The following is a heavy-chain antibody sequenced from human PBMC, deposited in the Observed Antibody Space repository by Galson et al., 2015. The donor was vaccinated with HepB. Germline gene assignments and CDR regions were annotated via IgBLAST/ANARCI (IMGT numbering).Heavy chain of an antibody. D-gene: IGHD2-2*01. CDR3: AKDMGEPDIVVVPAALGFDY. CDR1: GFTFDDYT. J-gene: IGHJ4*02. Sequence: SLRLSCAASGFTFDDYTMHWARQAPGKGLEWVSLISWDGGSTYYADSVKGRFTISRDNSKNSLYLQMNSLRTEDTALYYCAKDMGEPDIVVVPAALGFDYWGQGTLVTVSS. CDR2: ISWDGGST. V-gene: IGHV3-43*01.